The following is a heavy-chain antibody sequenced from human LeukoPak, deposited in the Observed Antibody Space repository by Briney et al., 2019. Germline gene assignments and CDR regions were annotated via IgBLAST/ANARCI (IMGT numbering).Heavy chain of an antibody. CDR2: IYYSGST. CDR1: GGSISSHY. Sequence: SETLSLTCTVSGGSISSHYWSWIRQPPGKGLEWIGYIYYSGSTNYNPSPKSRVTISVDTSKNQFSLKLSSVTAADTAVYYCARFRPYYYYMDVWGKGTTVTVSS. J-gene: IGHJ6*03. V-gene: IGHV4-59*11. CDR3: ARFRPYYYYMDV.